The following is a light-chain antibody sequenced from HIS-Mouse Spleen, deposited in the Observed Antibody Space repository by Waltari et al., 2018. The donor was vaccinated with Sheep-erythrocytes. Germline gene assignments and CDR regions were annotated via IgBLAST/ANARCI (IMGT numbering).Light chain of an antibody. Sequence: QSALTQPASVSGSPGQSITISCTGTSSEVGSYKLVSLYQQHPGKAPKLMIYEGSKRPSGVSNRFSGSKSGNTASLTISGLQAEDEADYYCCSYAGSSTPWVFGGGTKLTVL. V-gene: IGLV2-23*01. CDR3: CSYAGSSTPWV. J-gene: IGLJ3*02. CDR1: SSEVGSYKL. CDR2: EGS.